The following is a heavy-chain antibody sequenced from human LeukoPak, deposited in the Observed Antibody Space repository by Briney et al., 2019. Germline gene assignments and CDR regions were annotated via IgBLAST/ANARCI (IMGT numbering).Heavy chain of an antibody. V-gene: IGHV4-39*01. D-gene: IGHD1-26*01. J-gene: IGHJ4*02. CDR3: ASLSTNSGLFDY. Sequence: SETLSLTCIVSGDSISSRSFYWGCIRQPPGTGLEWIGTIYYTGTTYYNPSLKSRVSISVDTSKNQFSLRLTSVTATDTAVYYCASLSTNSGLFDYWGQGTLVTVSS. CDR2: IYYTGTT. CDR1: GDSISSRSFY.